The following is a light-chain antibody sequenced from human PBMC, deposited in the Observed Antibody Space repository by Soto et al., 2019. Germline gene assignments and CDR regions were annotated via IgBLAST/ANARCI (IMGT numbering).Light chain of an antibody. Sequence: QSALTQPASVSGSPGQSITISCTGYIHYDFVSWYQQHPGTAPKLVIYEVSGRPSGVPTRFSGSKSGNTASLTISGLQPEDEADYYCCSNVGVYSFIFGGGTKLTVL. CDR2: EVS. CDR3: CSNVGVYSFI. CDR1: IHYDF. V-gene: IGLV2-14*03. J-gene: IGLJ2*01.